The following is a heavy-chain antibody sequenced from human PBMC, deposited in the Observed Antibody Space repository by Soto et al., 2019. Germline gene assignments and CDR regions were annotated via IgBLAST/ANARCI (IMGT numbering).Heavy chain of an antibody. J-gene: IGHJ4*02. CDR1: GFTFSSNY. CDR2: IYSGGST. CDR3: ARFYGDYAYSDY. Sequence: PGGSLRLSCAASGFTFSSNYMSWVRQAPGKGLEWVSVIYSGGSTYYADSVKGRFTISRDNSKNTLYLQMNSLRAEDTAVYYCARFYGDYAYSDYWGQGTLVTVSS. V-gene: IGHV3-53*01. D-gene: IGHD4-17*01.